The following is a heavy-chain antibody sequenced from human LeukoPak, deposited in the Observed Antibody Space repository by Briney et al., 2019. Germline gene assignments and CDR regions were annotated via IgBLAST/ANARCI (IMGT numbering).Heavy chain of an antibody. CDR1: GFTFSSYA. J-gene: IGHJ3*02. V-gene: IGHV3-30*04. CDR3: ATYPWIEMARNGAFDI. CDR2: ISYDGSNK. Sequence: AGGSLRLSCAASGFTFSSYAMHWVRQAPGKGLEWVAVISYDGSNKYYADSVKGRFTISRDNSKNTLYLQMNRLRAEDTAVYYCATYPWIEMARNGAFDIWGQGTMVTVSS. D-gene: IGHD5-24*01.